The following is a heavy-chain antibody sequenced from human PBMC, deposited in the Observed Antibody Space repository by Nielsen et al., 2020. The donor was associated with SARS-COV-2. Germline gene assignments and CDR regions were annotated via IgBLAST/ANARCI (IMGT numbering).Heavy chain of an antibody. V-gene: IGHV3-23*01. Sequence: GESLKISCAASGFTFSSYAMSWVRQAPGKGLEWVSAISGSGGSTYYADSVKGRFTISRDNSKNTLYLQMNSLRAEDTAVYYCARATDWYFNLWGRGTLVTVSS. J-gene: IGHJ2*01. CDR1: GFTFSSYA. CDR3: ARATDWYFNL. CDR2: ISGSGGST.